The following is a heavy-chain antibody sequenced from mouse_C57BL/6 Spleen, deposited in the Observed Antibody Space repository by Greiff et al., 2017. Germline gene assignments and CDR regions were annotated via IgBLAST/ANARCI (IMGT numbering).Heavy chain of an antibody. Sequence: VQLQQSVAELVRPGASVKLSCTASGFNIKNTYMHWVKQRPEQGLEWIGRIDPANGNTKYAPKFPVKDTITADTSSNTAYLQLSSLTSEDTSIYYCSLRPGYFDDWGTGTTVTVSS. V-gene: IGHV14-3*01. D-gene: IGHD2-4*01. CDR2: IDPANGNT. J-gene: IGHJ1*03. CDR3: SLRPGYFDD. CDR1: GFNIKNTY.